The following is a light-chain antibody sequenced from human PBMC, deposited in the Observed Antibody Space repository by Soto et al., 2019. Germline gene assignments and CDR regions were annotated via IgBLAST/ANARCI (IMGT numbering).Light chain of an antibody. CDR3: SSYTSSSTLYV. J-gene: IGLJ1*01. Sequence: QSALTQPASVSGSPGPSITISCTGTSSDVGGYNYVSWYQQHPGKAPKLMIYDVSNRPSGVSNRFSGSKSGNTASLTISGLQAEDEADYYCSSYTSSSTLYVFGTGTQLTVL. V-gene: IGLV2-14*01. CDR2: DVS. CDR1: SSDVGGYNY.